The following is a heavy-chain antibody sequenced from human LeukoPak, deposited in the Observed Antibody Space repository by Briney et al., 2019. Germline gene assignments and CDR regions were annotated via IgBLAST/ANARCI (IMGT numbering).Heavy chain of an antibody. J-gene: IGHJ4*02. CDR3: VREGYGYIYFDY. V-gene: IGHV3-30-3*01. CDR1: GFTFRSYA. D-gene: IGHD5-18*01. Sequence: GGSLRLSCAASGFTFRSYAMHWVRQAPGKGLEWVAVISYDGSNKYYADSVKGRFTISRDNSKNTLYLQMNSLRAEDTAVYYCVREGYGYIYFDYWGQGTLVTVSS. CDR2: ISYDGSNK.